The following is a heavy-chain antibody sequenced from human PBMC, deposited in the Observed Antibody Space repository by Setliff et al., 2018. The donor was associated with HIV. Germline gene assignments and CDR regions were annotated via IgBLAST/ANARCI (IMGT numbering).Heavy chain of an antibody. D-gene: IGHD3-10*01. CDR1: GYSLSNGYY. CDR3: ARDIRGVKGIDY. V-gene: IGHV4-38-2*02. Sequence: SETLSLTCSVSGYSLSNGYYWGWIRQSPGKGLEWIGSIYHSGSTNYNPSLKSRVTISVDKSKNQFSLKLSSVTAADTAVYYCARDIRGVKGIDYWGQGTLVTVSS. J-gene: IGHJ4*02. CDR2: IYHSGST.